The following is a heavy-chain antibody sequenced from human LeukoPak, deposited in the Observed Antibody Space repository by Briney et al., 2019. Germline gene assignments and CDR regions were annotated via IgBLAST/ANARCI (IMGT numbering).Heavy chain of an antibody. Sequence: GASVKVSCKASGYTFTSYGISWVRQAPGQGLEWMGWISAYNGNTNYAQKLQGRVTMTTDTSTSTAYMELRSLRSDDTAVYYCTTDGPYSSGWSPLWDWGQGTLVTVS. CDR3: TTDGPYSSGWSPLWD. J-gene: IGHJ4*02. CDR1: GYTFTSYG. CDR2: ISAYNGNT. V-gene: IGHV1-18*01. D-gene: IGHD6-19*01.